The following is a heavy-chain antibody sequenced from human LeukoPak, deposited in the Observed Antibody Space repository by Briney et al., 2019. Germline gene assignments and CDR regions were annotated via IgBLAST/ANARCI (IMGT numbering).Heavy chain of an antibody. J-gene: IGHJ3*02. CDR3: ARCRSSGWYDAFDI. CDR1: GGSISSGSYY. Sequence: SETLSLTCTVSGGSISSGSYYWSWIRQPPGKGLEWIGYIYYSGSTNYNPSLKSRVTISVDTSKNQFSLKLSSVTAADTAVYYCARCRSSGWYDAFDIWGQGTMVTVSS. CDR2: IYYSGST. V-gene: IGHV4-61*01. D-gene: IGHD6-19*01.